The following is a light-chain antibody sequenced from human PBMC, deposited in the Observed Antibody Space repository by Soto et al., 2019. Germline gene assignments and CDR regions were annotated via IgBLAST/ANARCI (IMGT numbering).Light chain of an antibody. Sequence: QSVLTQPPSTSGTPGQRVTISCSGSSSNIGSNYVYWYQQLPGTAPKLLIYSNYQRPSGVPDRFSGSKSGTSASLAISGLRSEDEADYYCAAWDDSLSGLVFGAGNKVTVL. CDR3: AAWDDSLSGLV. CDR1: SSNIGSNY. V-gene: IGLV1-47*01. J-gene: IGLJ1*01. CDR2: SNY.